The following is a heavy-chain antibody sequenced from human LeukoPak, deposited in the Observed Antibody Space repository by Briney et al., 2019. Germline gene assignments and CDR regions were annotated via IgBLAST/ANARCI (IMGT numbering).Heavy chain of an antibody. Sequence: SEALSLTCAVSGGSISSGSYSWSWIRQPPGKGLEWIGYIYPRGSTYYNPSLKSRVILSLDKSANQFSLNLSSVTAADTAVYYCARFSPRAMGNYLDFWGQGTLVTVSS. CDR3: ARFSPRAMGNYLDF. CDR2: IYPRGST. V-gene: IGHV4-30-2*01. D-gene: IGHD7-27*01. CDR1: GGSISSGSYS. J-gene: IGHJ4*02.